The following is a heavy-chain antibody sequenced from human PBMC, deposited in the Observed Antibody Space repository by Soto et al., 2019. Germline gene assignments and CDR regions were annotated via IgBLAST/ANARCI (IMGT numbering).Heavy chain of an antibody. V-gene: IGHV3-33*01. D-gene: IGHD1-1*01. CDR1: GITFNRNG. CDR3: ARDRSAGDYFYYGMDV. J-gene: IGHJ6*02. Sequence: LRLSCAASGITFNRNGMHWVRHAPVKGLEWVAVIWYDGSKTAYSDSVKGRFTISRDNAKNTLYLQMNSVRDEDTAIYYCARDRSAGDYFYYGMDVWGQGTTVTVSS. CDR2: IWYDGSKT.